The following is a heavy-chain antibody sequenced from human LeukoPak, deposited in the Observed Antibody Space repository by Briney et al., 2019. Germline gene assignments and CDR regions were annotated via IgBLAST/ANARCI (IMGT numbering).Heavy chain of an antibody. D-gene: IGHD3-22*01. CDR1: GGTFSSYA. CDR2: IIPILGIA. V-gene: IGHV1-69*04. J-gene: IGHJ4*02. Sequence: ASVKDSCKASGGTFSSYAISWVRQAPGQGLEWMGRIIPILGIANYAQKFQGRVTITANNSTSTAYMELSSLRSEDTAVYYCANKYYDSSGHSHDYWGQGTLVTVSS. CDR3: ANKYYDSSGHSHDY.